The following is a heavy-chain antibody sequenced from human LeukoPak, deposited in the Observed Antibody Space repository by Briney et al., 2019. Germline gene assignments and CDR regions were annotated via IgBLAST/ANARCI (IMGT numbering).Heavy chain of an antibody. D-gene: IGHD1-26*01. J-gene: IGHJ4*02. CDR1: GYTFTDYD. Sequence: ASVKVSCKASGYTFTDYDLHWVRQAPGQGLEWMGWINPNSGGTNYAQKFQGRVTMTRDTSISTAYMELSRLRSDDTAVYYCARGPAFWELLFDYWGQGTLVTVSS. V-gene: IGHV1-2*02. CDR2: INPNSGGT. CDR3: ARGPAFWELLFDY.